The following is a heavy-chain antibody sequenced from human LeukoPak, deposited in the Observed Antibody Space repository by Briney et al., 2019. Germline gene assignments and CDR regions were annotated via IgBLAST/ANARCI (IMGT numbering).Heavy chain of an antibody. CDR1: GFTFSVSW. D-gene: IGHD3-10*01. CDR2: IKSDGSGT. J-gene: IGHJ4*02. Sequence: GGSLRLSCAASGFTFSVSWMHWVRQAPGKGLMWVSVIKSDGSGTTYADSVKGRFTISRDNAKNTVYLQMNSLRDEDTAVYYCAKDYYGSLEYWGQGTLVTVSS. V-gene: IGHV3-74*03. CDR3: AKDYYGSLEY.